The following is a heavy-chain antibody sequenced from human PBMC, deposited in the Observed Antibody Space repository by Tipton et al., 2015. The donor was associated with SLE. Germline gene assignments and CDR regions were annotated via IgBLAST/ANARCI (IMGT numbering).Heavy chain of an antibody. CDR3: AREYEAATTYYYYYMDV. CDR1: GFTFSSYW. J-gene: IGHJ6*03. V-gene: IGHV3-74*01. D-gene: IGHD1-1*01. Sequence: SLRLSCAASGFTFSSYWMHWVRQAPGKGLVWVSRINSDGSSTSYADSVKGRFTISRDNAKNTLYLQMNSLRAEDTAVYYCAREYEAATTYYYYYMDVWGKGTTVTVSS. CDR2: INSDGSST.